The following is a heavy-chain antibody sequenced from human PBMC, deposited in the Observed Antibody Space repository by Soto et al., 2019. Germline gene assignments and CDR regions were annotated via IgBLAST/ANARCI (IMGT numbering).Heavy chain of an antibody. D-gene: IGHD6-13*01. Sequence: QPGGSLRLSCAASGFTFSSYEMNWVRQAPGKGLEWLSYISSSGATIYYADSVKGRFTISRDNAKNSVYLQMNSLRDEDRAVYYCARSRIAAGGTWCGYDIWGQGTMVTVSS. CDR1: GFTFSSYE. J-gene: IGHJ3*02. CDR3: ARSRIAAGGTWCGYDI. V-gene: IGHV3-48*03. CDR2: ISSSGATI.